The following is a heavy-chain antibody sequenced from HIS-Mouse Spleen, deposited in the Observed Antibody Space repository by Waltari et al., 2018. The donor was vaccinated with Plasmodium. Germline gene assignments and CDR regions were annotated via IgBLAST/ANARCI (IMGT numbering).Heavy chain of an antibody. V-gene: IGHV4-38-2*02. D-gene: IGHD2-15*01. CDR3: ARSLGIASSYWYFDL. Sequence: QVQLQESGPGLVKPSETLSLTCTVSGYSISSGYYWGWIRQPPGKGLEWIGSIYHSGSTYYNPSLKSRVTISVDTSKNQFSLKLSSVTAADTAVYYCARSLGIASSYWYFDLWGRGTRVTVSS. CDR1: GYSISSGYY. CDR2: IYHSGST. J-gene: IGHJ2*01.